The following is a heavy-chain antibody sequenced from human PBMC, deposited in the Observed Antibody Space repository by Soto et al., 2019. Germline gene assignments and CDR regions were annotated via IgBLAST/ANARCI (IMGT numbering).Heavy chain of an antibody. J-gene: IGHJ3*02. CDR1: GFTFSSYA. D-gene: IGHD2-15*01. CDR3: AKSKYCSGGSCSPLGAFDI. Sequence: GGSLRLSCAASGFTFSSYAVHWVRQAPGKGLEWVSAISGSGGSTYYADSVKGRFTISRDNSKNTLYLQMNSLRAEDTAVYYCAKSKYCSGGSCSPLGAFDIWGQGTMVTVSS. V-gene: IGHV3-23*01. CDR2: ISGSGGST.